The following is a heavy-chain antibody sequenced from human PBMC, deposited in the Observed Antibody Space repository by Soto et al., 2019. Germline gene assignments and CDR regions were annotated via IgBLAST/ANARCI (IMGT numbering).Heavy chain of an antibody. CDR2: IYYSGST. V-gene: IGHV4-59*01. Sequence: QVQLQESGPGLVKPSETLSLTCTVSGGSISSYYWSWIRHPPGKGLEWIGYIYYSGSTNYNPSLKSRVTISVDTSKNQFSLKLSSVTAADTAVYYCARGGGYSSGWYEYWGQGTLVTVSS. D-gene: IGHD6-19*01. CDR1: GGSISSYY. CDR3: ARGGGYSSGWYEY. J-gene: IGHJ4*02.